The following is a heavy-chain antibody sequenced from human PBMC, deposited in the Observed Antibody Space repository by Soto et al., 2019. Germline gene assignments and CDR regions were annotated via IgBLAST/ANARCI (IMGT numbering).Heavy chain of an antibody. CDR1: GGTFSSYA. D-gene: IGHD3-10*01. CDR2: IIPIFGTA. CDR3: AGGGRFGDYAPYYFDY. Sequence: SVKVSCKASGGTFSSYAISWVRQAPGQGLEWMGGIIPIFGTANYAQKFQGRVTITADESTSTAYMELSSLRSEDTAVYYCAGGGRFGDYAPYYFDYWGQGTLVTVSS. V-gene: IGHV1-69*13. J-gene: IGHJ4*02.